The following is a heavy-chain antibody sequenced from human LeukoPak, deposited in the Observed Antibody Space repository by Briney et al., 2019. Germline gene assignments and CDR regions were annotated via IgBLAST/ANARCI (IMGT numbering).Heavy chain of an antibody. CDR2: IYPGDSDT. D-gene: IGHD6-19*01. J-gene: IGHJ4*02. CDR1: GYSFNTYW. V-gene: IGHV5-51*01. Sequence: GESLKISCRGSGYSFNTYWIGWVRQMPGKGLEWMGIIYPGDSDTRYSPSFQGQVTISADKSISTAYLQWSSLKASDTAMYYCARRGPVVGVLYFDYWGQGTLVTVSS. CDR3: ARRGPVVGVLYFDY.